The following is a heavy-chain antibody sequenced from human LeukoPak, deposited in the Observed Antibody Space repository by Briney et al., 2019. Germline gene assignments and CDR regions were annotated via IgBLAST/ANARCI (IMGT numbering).Heavy chain of an antibody. CDR3: ARGKGDDKFDY. Sequence: PGGSLRLSCAASGFTFSSYDMHWVRQATGKGLEWVSAISTAGDTYYPGSVKGRFTISRENAKNSLYLQMNSLRAGGTAVYYCARGKGDDKFDYWGQGTLVTVSS. CDR1: GFTFSSYD. V-gene: IGHV3-13*01. CDR2: ISTAGDT. J-gene: IGHJ4*02. D-gene: IGHD2-21*02.